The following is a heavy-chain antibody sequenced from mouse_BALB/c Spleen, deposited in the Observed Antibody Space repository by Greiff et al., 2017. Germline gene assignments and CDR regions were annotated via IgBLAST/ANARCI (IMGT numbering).Heavy chain of an antibody. D-gene: IGHD1-1*01. CDR3: ARGSLTVGYFDV. Sequence: EVKLVESGGGLVKPGGSLKLSCAASGFTFSSYAMSWVRQTPEKRLEWVASISSGGSTYYPDSVKGRFTISRDNARNILYLQMSSLRSEDTAMYYCARGSLTVGYFDVWGAGTTVTVSS. CDR2: ISSGGST. V-gene: IGHV5-6-5*01. CDR1: GFTFSSYA. J-gene: IGHJ1*01.